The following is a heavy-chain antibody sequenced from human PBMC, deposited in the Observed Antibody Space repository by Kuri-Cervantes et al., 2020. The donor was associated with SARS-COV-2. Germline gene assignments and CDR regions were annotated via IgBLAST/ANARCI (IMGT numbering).Heavy chain of an antibody. V-gene: IGHV1-18*01. D-gene: IGHD6-19*01. CDR1: GGTFSSYA. J-gene: IGHJ4*01. CDR2: ISAYNGNT. CDR3: ALSRGLVGNYFDY. Sequence: ASVKVSCKASGGTFSSYAISWVRQAPGQGLEWMGWISAYNGNTNYAQKLQGRVTMTTDTSTSAAYMELRSLRSDDTAVYYCALSRGLVGNYFDYWGQGTLVTVSS.